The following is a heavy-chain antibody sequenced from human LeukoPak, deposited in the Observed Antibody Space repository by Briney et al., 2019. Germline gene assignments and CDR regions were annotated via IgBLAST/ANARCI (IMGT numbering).Heavy chain of an antibody. D-gene: IGHD4-17*01. CDR1: GFTFSSYA. J-gene: IGHJ4*02. Sequence: GGSLRLSCAASGFTFSSYAMHWVRQAPGKGLEWVSGISWNSGSIGYADSVKGRFTISRDNAKNSLYLQMNSLRAEDTALYYCAKGNDYGDYFDYWGQGTLVTVSS. V-gene: IGHV3-9*01. CDR2: ISWNSGSI. CDR3: AKGNDYGDYFDY.